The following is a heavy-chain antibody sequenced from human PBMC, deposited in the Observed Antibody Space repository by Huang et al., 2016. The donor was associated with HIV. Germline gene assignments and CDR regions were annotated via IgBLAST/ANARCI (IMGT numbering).Heavy chain of an antibody. CDR1: GGSFNGHF. V-gene: IGHV4-34*01. CDR2: IDHRGTT. Sequence: QVRLHQWGTGVLKPSETLSLKCAVYGGSFNGHFWTWIRQAPGKGLEWIGEIDHRGTTSSNPSLKRRVTMSLDTSKSQFYLNLTSVTATDTATYYCARPRMTEGNSDSTWSYFDSWGQGTPVIVSS. D-gene: IGHD2-21*02. CDR3: ARPRMTEGNSDSTWSYFDS. J-gene: IGHJ4*02.